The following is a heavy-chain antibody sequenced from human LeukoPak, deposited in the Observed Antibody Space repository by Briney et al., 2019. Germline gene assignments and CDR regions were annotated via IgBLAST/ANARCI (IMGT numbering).Heavy chain of an antibody. Sequence: PGGSLRLSCAASGFTFSSYGMHWVRQAPGKGLEWVSGISGSGTSTYYADSVRGRFTISRDNAKNSLYLQMNSLRAEDTAVYYCARDLGQYYDTSDNWFDPWGQGTLVTVSS. J-gene: IGHJ5*02. V-gene: IGHV3-21*01. CDR2: ISGSGTST. CDR3: ARDLGQYYDTSDNWFDP. D-gene: IGHD3-22*01. CDR1: GFTFSSYG.